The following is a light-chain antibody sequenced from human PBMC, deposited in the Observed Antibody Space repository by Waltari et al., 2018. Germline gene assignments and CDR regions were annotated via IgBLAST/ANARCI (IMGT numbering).Light chain of an antibody. CDR2: EVS. V-gene: IGLV2-14*01. CDR1: DSDVGAYDF. Sequence: QSALTQPASVSGSPGQSITISCSGTDSDVGAYDFVSWYQQHQGKAPPLIIYEVSNRPSGISNRFSASKSGNTASLTISGLQAEDEADYYCSSYTTSSAPGVFGTGTRVTVL. J-gene: IGLJ1*01. CDR3: SSYTTSSAPGV.